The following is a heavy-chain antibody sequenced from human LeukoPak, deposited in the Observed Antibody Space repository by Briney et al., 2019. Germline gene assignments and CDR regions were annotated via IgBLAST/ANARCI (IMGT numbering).Heavy chain of an antibody. Sequence: TGGSLRLSCAASGFIFSDYYMSWIRQAPGKGLEWVSYISSSGSTIYYADSVKGRFTISRDNAKNSLYLQMNSLRAEDTAVYYCARAGNRPYYYYGMDVWGQGTTVTVSS. CDR3: ARAGNRPYYYYGMDV. CDR2: ISSSGSTI. CDR1: GFIFSDYY. V-gene: IGHV3-11*01. D-gene: IGHD1-14*01. J-gene: IGHJ6*02.